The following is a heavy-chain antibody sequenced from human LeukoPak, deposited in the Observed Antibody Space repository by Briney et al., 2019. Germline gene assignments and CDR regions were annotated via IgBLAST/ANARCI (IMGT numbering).Heavy chain of an antibody. CDR3: ARDTYYDSSGYYLY. Sequence: GGSLRLSCVPSGFTFSSFAMTWVRQAPGKGLEWVSSISGSGGTTYYADSIKGRFTISRDSSKNMLYLQMNSLRAEDTAVYYCARDTYYDSSGYYLYWGQGTLVTVSS. D-gene: IGHD3-22*01. V-gene: IGHV3-23*01. J-gene: IGHJ4*02. CDR1: GFTFSSFA. CDR2: ISGSGGTT.